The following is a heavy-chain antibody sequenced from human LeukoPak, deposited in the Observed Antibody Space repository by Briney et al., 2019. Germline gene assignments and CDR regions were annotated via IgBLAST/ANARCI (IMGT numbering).Heavy chain of an antibody. D-gene: IGHD3-3*01. CDR2: TYSGGST. Sequence: GGSLRLSCAASGFTFSSYEMNWVRQAPGKGLEWVSGTYSGGSTYYADSVKGRFTISKDRSKNTLNLQMNSLRAEDTAVYYCASEEWGYWGQGTLVTVSS. CDR1: GFTFSSYE. CDR3: ASEEWGY. J-gene: IGHJ4*02. V-gene: IGHV3-66*01.